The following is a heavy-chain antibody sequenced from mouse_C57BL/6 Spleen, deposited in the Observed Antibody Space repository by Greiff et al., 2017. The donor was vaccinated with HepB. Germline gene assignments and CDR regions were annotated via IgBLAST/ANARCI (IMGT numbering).Heavy chain of an antibody. CDR2: IYPRSGNT. J-gene: IGHJ2*01. CDR1: GYTFTSYG. V-gene: IGHV1-81*01. D-gene: IGHD1-1*01. Sequence: VKLQQSGAELARPGASVKLSCKASGYTFTSYGISWVKQRTGQDLEWIGEIYPRSGNTYYNEKFKGKATLTADKSSSTAYMELRSVTSEDSAVYFCARVITTVVDPYYFDYWGQGTTLTVSS. CDR3: ARVITTVVDPYYFDY.